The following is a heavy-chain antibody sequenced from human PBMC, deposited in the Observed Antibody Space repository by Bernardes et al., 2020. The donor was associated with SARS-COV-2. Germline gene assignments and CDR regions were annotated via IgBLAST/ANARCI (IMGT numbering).Heavy chain of an antibody. CDR3: AREYTYGFDS. CDR1: GFTFSSSV. CDR2: ISTGGSTK. J-gene: IGHJ4*02. Sequence: GGSLRLSCAASGFTFSSSVMNWVRQAPGKGLEWVSYISTGGSTKYYADSVTGRFTISRDNAKNSLYLQMNSLRAEDTAVYYCAREYTYGFDSWGQGTLVTVSS. V-gene: IGHV3-48*03. D-gene: IGHD5-18*01.